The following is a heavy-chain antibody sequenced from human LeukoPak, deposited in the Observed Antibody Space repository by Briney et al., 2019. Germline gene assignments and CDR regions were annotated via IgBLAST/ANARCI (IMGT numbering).Heavy chain of an antibody. J-gene: IGHJ6*02. CDR3: ARAPTVTTLGEVTDYGMGV. CDR2: IYYSGST. D-gene: IGHD4-17*01. CDR1: GGSISSGGYY. V-gene: IGHV4-31*03. Sequence: SETLSFTCTVSGGSISSGGYYWSWIRQHPGKGLEWIGYIYYSGSTYYNPSLKSRVTISVDTSKNQFSLKLSSVTAADTAVYYCARAPTVTTLGEVTDYGMGVWGQGTTVTVSS.